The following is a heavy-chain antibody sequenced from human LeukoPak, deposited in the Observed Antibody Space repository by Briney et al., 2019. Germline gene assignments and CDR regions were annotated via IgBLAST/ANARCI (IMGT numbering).Heavy chain of an antibody. CDR1: GVTLSSYA. D-gene: IGHD5-24*01. CDR2: IKQDGSKK. CDR3: TRVGYIDEGIDY. V-gene: IGHV3-7*04. J-gene: IGHJ4*02. Sequence: GGSLRLSCAASGVTLSSYAMSWARQAPGKGLEWVANIKQDGSKKSYVDSVKGRFTISRDNAKNSLYLQMNSLRAEDTAIYYCTRVGYIDEGIDYWGQGTLVTVSS.